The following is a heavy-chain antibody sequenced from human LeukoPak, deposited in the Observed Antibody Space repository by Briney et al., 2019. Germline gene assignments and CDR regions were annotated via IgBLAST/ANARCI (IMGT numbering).Heavy chain of an antibody. CDR2: IRHDGNSK. V-gene: IGHV3-30*02. D-gene: IGHD2-8*02. CDR1: GFTFSNYG. J-gene: IGHJ4*02. Sequence: GESLRLSCAASGFTFSNYGMHWVRQTPGKGLEWVAFIRHDGNSKLYADSVKGRFTISRDNSKNALYLQMDSLRDGDTAVYYCAKGYLGLGTGGTGFHFDYRGQGTLVTVSS. CDR3: AKGYLGLGTGGTGFHFDY.